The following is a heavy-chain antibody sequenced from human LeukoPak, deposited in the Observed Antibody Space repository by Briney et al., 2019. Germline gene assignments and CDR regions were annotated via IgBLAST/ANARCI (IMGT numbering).Heavy chain of an antibody. D-gene: IGHD3-3*01. Sequence: ASXKVSCKASGYTFTSYGISWVRQAPGQGLERMGWISAYNGNTNYAQKLQGRVTMTTDTSTSTAYMELRSLRSDDTAVYYCAREVTIFGVARIGWFDPWGQGTLVTVSS. V-gene: IGHV1-18*01. CDR2: ISAYNGNT. CDR1: GYTFTSYG. CDR3: AREVTIFGVARIGWFDP. J-gene: IGHJ5*02.